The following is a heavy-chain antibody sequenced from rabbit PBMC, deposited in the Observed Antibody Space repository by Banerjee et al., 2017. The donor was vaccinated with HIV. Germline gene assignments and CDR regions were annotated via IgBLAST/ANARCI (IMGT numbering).Heavy chain of an antibody. V-gene: IGHV1S47*01. CDR1: GFDFSSNA. J-gene: IGHJ4*01. CDR2: IGSRGGST. D-gene: IGHD6-1*01. CDR3: ARKDYSYGVAGYAYPL. Sequence: QQQLEESGGGLVKPGGTLTLTCKASGFDFSSNAMCWVRQAPGKGLEVVAYIGSRGGSTWYASWVNGRFTISKSTSRNTVTLQMTSLTAADTATYFCARKDYSYGVAGYAYPLWGPGTLVTVS.